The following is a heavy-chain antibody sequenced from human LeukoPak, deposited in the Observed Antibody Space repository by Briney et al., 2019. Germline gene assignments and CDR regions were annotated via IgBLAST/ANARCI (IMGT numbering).Heavy chain of an antibody. V-gene: IGHV4-34*01. Sequence: PSETLSLTCAVYGGSFSGYYWSWVRQSPGKGLEWIGEINHSGSTNYNPSLKSRVTISVDTSKNQFSLNLSSVTAADTAVYYCARQISRSERFNYYFDYWGQGTLVTVSS. D-gene: IGHD3-10*01. CDR2: INHSGST. CDR1: GGSFSGYY. J-gene: IGHJ4*02. CDR3: ARQISRSERFNYYFDY.